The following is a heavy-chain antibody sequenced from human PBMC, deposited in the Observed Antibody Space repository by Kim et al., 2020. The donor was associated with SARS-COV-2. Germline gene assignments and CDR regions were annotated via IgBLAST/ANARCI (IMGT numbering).Heavy chain of an antibody. V-gene: IGHV3-30-3*01. CDR1: GFTLNSSA. D-gene: IGHD3-22*01. J-gene: IGHJ4*01. Sequence: GGSLRLSCAGSGFTLNSSAMHWVRQSPGKGQEWVSVMSSEGLMSNEGNNKYYAASVKGRFTITRDNSKNTLYLEMDGLRPEDTAVYYCERERTYHYGSIGYSDYDYWGHGTPVTVSS. CDR3: ERERTYHYGSIGYSDYDY. CDR2: MSSEGLMSNEGNNK.